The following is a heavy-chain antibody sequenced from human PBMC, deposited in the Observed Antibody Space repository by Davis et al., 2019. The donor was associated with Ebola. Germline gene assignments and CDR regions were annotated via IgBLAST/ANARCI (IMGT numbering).Heavy chain of an antibody. CDR2: MNPNSGNT. CDR1: GYTFTSYD. D-gene: IGHD1-26*01. V-gene: IGHV1-8*01. J-gene: IGHJ6*04. CDR3: ARGLIVGATTSYYGMDV. Sequence: ASVKVSCKASGYTFTSYDINWVRQATGQGLEWMGWMNPNSGNTGYAQKFQGRVTMTRNTSISTAYMELSSLRSEDTAVYYCARGLIVGATTSYYGMDVWGKGTTVTGSS.